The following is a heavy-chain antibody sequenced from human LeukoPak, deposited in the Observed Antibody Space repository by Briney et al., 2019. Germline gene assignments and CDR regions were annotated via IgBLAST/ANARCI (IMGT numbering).Heavy chain of an antibody. CDR1: GFTFSSHA. CDR3: TKDERHGYTVTLYY. CDR2: ITDSGGST. Sequence: GGSLRLSCAASGFTFSSHAMSWVRQPPGKGLEWVSSITDSGGSTYYPHPVKGLLTICRENSKTSLYRQMKSLRAEDMAVCYCTKDERHGYTVTLYYWGQRTLVSVSS. D-gene: IGHD5-18*01. J-gene: IGHJ4*02. V-gene: IGHV3-23*01.